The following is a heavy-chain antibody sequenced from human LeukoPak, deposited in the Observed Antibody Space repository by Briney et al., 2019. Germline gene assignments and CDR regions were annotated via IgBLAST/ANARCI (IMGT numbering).Heavy chain of an antibody. CDR2: ISGSGGRT. D-gene: IGHD3-22*01. CDR1: GFTFSSYA. CDR3: AKANYHDSSGPRSAFDS. V-gene: IGHV3-23*01. Sequence: PGGSLRLSCAASGFTFSSYAMSWVRQAPGKGLKWVSGISGSGGRTYYADSVKGRFTISRDNSKNTLYLQMNSLRAEDTAVYYCAKANYHDSSGPRSAFDSWGQGTMVTVSS. J-gene: IGHJ3*02.